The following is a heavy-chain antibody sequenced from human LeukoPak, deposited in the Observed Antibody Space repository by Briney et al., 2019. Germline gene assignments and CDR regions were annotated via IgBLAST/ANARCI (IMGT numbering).Heavy chain of an antibody. CDR3: AKGDNHWPSSTIGY. Sequence: PGGSLRLSCVAPGFSFSSYGMTWVRQAPGKGLEWVSGISGSGDSIYYAESVRGRFTISRDNSKNTVFLQMTSLRAEDTALYYCAKGDNHWPSSTIGYWGQGTLVTVSS. CDR1: GFSFSSYG. V-gene: IGHV3-23*01. CDR2: ISGSGDSI. J-gene: IGHJ4*02. D-gene: IGHD6-6*01.